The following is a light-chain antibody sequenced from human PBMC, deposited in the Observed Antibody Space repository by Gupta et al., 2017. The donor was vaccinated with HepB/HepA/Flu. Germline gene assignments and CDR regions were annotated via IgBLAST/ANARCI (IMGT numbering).Light chain of an antibody. V-gene: IGLV1-40*01. J-gene: IGLJ3*02. Sequence: QSVLTQPPSVSGAPGQRVTISCSGSSSNAGAGYGVHWYQQLPGTAPKLLIYGNNNRPSGVTDRFSGSKSGTSASLAITGLQAEDEADYYCQSYDTSLSGYWVFGGGTKLTVL. CDR2: GNN. CDR3: QSYDTSLSGYWV. CDR1: SSNAGAGYG.